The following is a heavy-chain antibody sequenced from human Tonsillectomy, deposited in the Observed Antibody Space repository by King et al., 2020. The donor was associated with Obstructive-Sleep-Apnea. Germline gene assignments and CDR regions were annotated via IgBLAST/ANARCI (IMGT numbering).Heavy chain of an antibody. J-gene: IGHJ4*02. CDR3: AGEDGGSYDFWRGYSPPHFDY. D-gene: IGHD3-3*01. V-gene: IGHV3-30*04. CDR1: GFTFSSYA. Sequence: VQLVESGGGVVQPGRSLRLSCAASGFTFSSYAMHWVRQAPGKGLEWVAVLSYYGSNKYYADSVKGRFPISSGNSKNTLFLQMNSLRAEDTAVYYCAGEDGGSYDFWRGYSPPHFDYWGQGTLVTVSS. CDR2: LSYYGSNK.